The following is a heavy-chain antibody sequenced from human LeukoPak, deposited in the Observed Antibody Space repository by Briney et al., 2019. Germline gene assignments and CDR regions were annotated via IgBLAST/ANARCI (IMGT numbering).Heavy chain of an antibody. V-gene: IGHV3-21*01. CDR2: ISSSSSYI. Sequence: GGSLRLSCAASGFTFSSYSMNWVRQAPGKGLEWVSSISSSSSYIYYADSVKGRFTISRDNAKNSLYLQMNSLRAEDTAVYYCARDSGALLHSFDYWGQGTLVTVSS. CDR1: GFTFSSYS. CDR3: ARDSGALLHSFDY. J-gene: IGHJ4*02. D-gene: IGHD4/OR15-4a*01.